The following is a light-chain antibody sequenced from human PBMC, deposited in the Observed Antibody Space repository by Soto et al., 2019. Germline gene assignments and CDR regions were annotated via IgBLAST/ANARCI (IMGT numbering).Light chain of an antibody. CDR3: QQYNNYWT. V-gene: IGKV1-5*01. Sequence: DIQMTQSPSTLSASVGDRVTITCRASQSISSWLAWYKQKPGKAPNLLIYDASSLESGVPSRFSGSGSATEFTLTIRSLKPDDFATDYCQQYNNYWTFGQGTKVDI. J-gene: IGKJ1*01. CDR1: QSISSW. CDR2: DAS.